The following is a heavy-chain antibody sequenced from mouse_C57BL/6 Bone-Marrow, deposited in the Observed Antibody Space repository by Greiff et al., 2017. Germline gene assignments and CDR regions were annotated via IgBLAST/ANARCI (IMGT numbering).Heavy chain of an antibody. Sequence: VKLVQSGPGLVAPSQSLSITCTVSGFSLTSYGVDWVRQSPGKGLEWLGVIWGVGSTNYNSALKSRLSISKDNSKSQVFLKMNSLQTDDTAMYYCASGLRYAMDYWGQGTSVTVSS. CDR1: GFSLTSYG. D-gene: IGHD1-1*01. J-gene: IGHJ4*01. CDR2: IWGVGST. V-gene: IGHV2-6*01. CDR3: ASGLRYAMDY.